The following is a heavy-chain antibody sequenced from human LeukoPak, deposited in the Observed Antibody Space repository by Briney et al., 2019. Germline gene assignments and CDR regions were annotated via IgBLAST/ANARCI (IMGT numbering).Heavy chain of an antibody. D-gene: IGHD4-23*01. CDR1: GFTFSDFF. J-gene: IGHJ4*02. CDR2: LSSRGTYT. V-gene: IGHV3-11*05. Sequence: PGGSLRLSCAASGFTFSDFFMNWIRQAPGKGLEWVACLSSRGTYTNYADSVKGRFTISRDNTKNSLVLQVESLRAEDTAIYYCARDRWELLGAGHYFDYWGQGALLTVSS. CDR3: ARDRWELLGAGHYFDY.